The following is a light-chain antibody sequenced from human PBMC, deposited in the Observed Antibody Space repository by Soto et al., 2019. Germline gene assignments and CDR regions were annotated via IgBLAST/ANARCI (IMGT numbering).Light chain of an antibody. CDR2: GAS. V-gene: IGKV3-20*01. CDR1: QSVIRNY. J-gene: IGKJ2*01. CDR3: QQYGSSPPYT. Sequence: VWRLTPGTLAVSPGKKATLSCRASQSVIRNYLSWYQQKPGQAPRLLSYGASSRATGIPERFSGSVSGTDFNHIISRLEPACFAAYFCQQYGSSPPYTFGQGTKV.